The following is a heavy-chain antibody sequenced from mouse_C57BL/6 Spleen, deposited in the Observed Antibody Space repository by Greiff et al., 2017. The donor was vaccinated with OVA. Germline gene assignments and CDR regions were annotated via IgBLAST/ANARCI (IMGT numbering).Heavy chain of an antibody. CDR1: GYTFTDYE. Sequence: QVQLQQSGAELVRPGASVTLSCKASGYTFTDYEMHWVKQTPVHGLEWIGAIDPETGGTAYNQKFKGKAILTADKSSSTAYMELRSLTSEDSAVYYCTREETGAWFAYGGQGTLVTVSA. V-gene: IGHV1-15*01. J-gene: IGHJ3*01. D-gene: IGHD1-1*02. CDR3: TREETGAWFAY. CDR2: IDPETGGT.